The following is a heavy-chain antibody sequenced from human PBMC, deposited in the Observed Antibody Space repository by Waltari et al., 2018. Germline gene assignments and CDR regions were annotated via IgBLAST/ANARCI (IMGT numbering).Heavy chain of an antibody. CDR3: ARLVVVTAISFDY. Sequence: QVQLQQWGAGLLKPSETLSLTCAAYGGSFSGYYWSWIRQPPGKGLEWIGEINHSGSTNYSPSLKSRVTISVDTSKNQFSLKLSSVTAADTAVYYCARLVVVTAISFDYWGQGTLVTVSS. J-gene: IGHJ4*02. CDR1: GGSFSGYY. CDR2: INHSGST. V-gene: IGHV4-34*01. D-gene: IGHD2-21*02.